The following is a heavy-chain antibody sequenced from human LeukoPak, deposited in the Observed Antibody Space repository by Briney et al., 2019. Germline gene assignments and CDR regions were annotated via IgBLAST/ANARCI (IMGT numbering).Heavy chain of an antibody. Sequence: ASVKVSCKASGYTFTSYGISWVRQAPGQGLEWMGWISAYNGNTNYAQKLQGRVTMTTDTSTSTAYMEPRSLRSDDTAVYYCARGTHYDFWSGYPAMHYGMDVWGQGTTVTVSS. J-gene: IGHJ6*02. CDR1: GYTFTSYG. V-gene: IGHV1-18*01. CDR2: ISAYNGNT. CDR3: ARGTHYDFWSGYPAMHYGMDV. D-gene: IGHD3-3*01.